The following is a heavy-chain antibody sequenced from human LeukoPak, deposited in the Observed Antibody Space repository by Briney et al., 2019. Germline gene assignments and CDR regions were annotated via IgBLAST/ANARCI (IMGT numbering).Heavy chain of an antibody. J-gene: IGHJ3*02. V-gene: IGHV3-23*01. Sequence: AGGSLRLSCAASGFTFSSYAMSWVRQAPGKGLEWVSAISGSGGSTYYADSVKGRFTISRDNSKNTLYLQMNSLRAEDTAVYYCAKDLLGGSGAFDIRGQGTMVTVSS. CDR2: ISGSGGST. CDR1: GFTFSSYA. D-gene: IGHD3-10*01. CDR3: AKDLLGGSGAFDI.